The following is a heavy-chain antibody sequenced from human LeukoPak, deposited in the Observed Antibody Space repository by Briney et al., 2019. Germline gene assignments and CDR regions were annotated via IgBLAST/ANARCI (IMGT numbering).Heavy chain of an antibody. CDR3: AREYTLYRSGWFLDY. J-gene: IGHJ4*02. CDR1: GDSSSNSFYY. D-gene: IGHD6-19*01. CDR2: IDYSGST. V-gene: IGHV4-39*07. Sequence: SETLSLTCTISGDSSSNSFYYWGWIRQPPGKGLEWTGSIDYSGSTYYNPSLKSRATVSIDTSKNQFSLNLSSVTAADTAVYYCAREYTLYRSGWFLDYWGQGTVVTVSS.